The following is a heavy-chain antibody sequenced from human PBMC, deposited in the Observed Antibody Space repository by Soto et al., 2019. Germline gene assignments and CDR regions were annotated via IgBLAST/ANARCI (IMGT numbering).Heavy chain of an antibody. CDR1: GDTFTRYY. J-gene: IGHJ4*02. CDR2: INPIFGGT. CDR3: ARGGGTILAPLR. D-gene: IGHD1-1*01. V-gene: IGHV1-2*02. Sequence: ASVKVSCKASGDTFTRYYINWVRQAPGQGLEWMGWINPIFGGTNYAQKFQGRVTMTSDTSTRTAYMDLSNLRSDDTAEYYCARGGGTILAPLRWGPGTQGTVPS.